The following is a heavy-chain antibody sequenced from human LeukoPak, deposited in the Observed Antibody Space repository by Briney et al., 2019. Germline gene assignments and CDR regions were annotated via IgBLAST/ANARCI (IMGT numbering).Heavy chain of an antibody. CDR3: AREWNSRATFDY. J-gene: IGHJ4*02. CDR1: ASGDDFSSHS. CDR2: IHSSGNYI. Sequence: PGGSLRLSCRASASGDDFSSHSMNWVRQAPGKGLEWISYIHSSGNYIFDAASVKGRFTVSRDNARNSLYLQMNSLRVEDTAMYYCAREWNSRATFDYWGQGSPVTPSS. D-gene: IGHD1-1*01. V-gene: IGHV3-21*05.